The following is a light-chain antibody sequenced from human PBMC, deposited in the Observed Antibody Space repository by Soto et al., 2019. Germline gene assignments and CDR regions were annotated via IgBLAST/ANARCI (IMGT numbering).Light chain of an antibody. Sequence: DIQMTQSPSTLSASVGDGATITCRASQKISVWLACYQQRPGKAPKFLIYDASSLETGVPSRFSGSGSGTEFPLTIRRLQPDDFATYYGQQYESSSPTFGQGTKLEIK. V-gene: IGKV1-5*01. J-gene: IGKJ2*01. CDR3: QQYESSSPT. CDR2: DAS. CDR1: QKISVW.